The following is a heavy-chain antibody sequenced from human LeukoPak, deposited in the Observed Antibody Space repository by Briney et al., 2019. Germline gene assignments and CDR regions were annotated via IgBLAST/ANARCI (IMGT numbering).Heavy chain of an antibody. V-gene: IGHV4-30-4*01. D-gene: IGHD2-15*01. Sequence: TSQTLSLTCTVSGGSISSGDCYWSWIRQPPGKGLEWIGYIYSSGSTYYNPSLKSRLIISVDTSKNQFSLKLSSVTAADTAVYYCARGGLAAPPGYAFDLWGQGTMVTVSS. CDR1: GGSISSGDCY. CDR2: IYSSGST. CDR3: ARGGLAAPPGYAFDL. J-gene: IGHJ3*01.